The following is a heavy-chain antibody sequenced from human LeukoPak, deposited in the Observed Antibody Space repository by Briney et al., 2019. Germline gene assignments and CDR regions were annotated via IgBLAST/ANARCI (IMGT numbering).Heavy chain of an antibody. CDR3: ARQPRWGLKSIFGVVITSYGMDV. CDR2: IYPSDSDT. Sequence: GESLKISCKGSGYSFTNYWIGWVRQMPEKGLEWVGVIYPSDSDTRYSPSFQGQVTISVDKSISTAYLQWSSLKASDTAMYYCARQPRWGLKSIFGVVITSYGMDVWGQGTTVTVSS. J-gene: IGHJ6*02. CDR1: GYSFTNYW. V-gene: IGHV5-51*01. D-gene: IGHD3-3*01.